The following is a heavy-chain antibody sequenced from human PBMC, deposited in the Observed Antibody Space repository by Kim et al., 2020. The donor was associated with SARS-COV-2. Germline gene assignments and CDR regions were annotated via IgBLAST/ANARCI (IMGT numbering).Heavy chain of an antibody. D-gene: IGHD4-17*01. J-gene: IGHJ6*02. V-gene: IGHV3-48*02. Sequence: GGSLRLSCGGSGFMFSNSGMNWVRQAPGKGLEWLSYISSSTSHIYYANSVRARFTIPRDNATNSVYLQMNSMRDEDTAVYYCARDDGAYPRFSGMDVWGQGSTV. CDR3: ARDDGAYPRFSGMDV. CDR2: ISSSTSHI. CDR1: GFMFSNSG.